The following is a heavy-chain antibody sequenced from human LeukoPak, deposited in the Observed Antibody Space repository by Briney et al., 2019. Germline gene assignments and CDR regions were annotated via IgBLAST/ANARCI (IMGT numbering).Heavy chain of an antibody. D-gene: IGHD2-8*01. CDR1: GYTFTSYG. V-gene: IGHV1-18*01. CDR2: ISAYNGNT. CDR3: ARDQVVLIGSVGYYMDV. Sequence: WASVKVSCKASGYTFTSYGISWVRQAPGQGLEWMGWISAYNGNTNYAQKLQGRVTMTTDTSTSTAYMELRSLRSDDTAVYYCARDQVVLIGSVGYYMDVWGKGTTVTVSS. J-gene: IGHJ6*03.